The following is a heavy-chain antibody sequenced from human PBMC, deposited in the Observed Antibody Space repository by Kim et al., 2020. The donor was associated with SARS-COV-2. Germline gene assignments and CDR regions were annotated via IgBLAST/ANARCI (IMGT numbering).Heavy chain of an antibody. CDR2: VYYSGST. CDR1: GDSISRSNSH. D-gene: IGHD1-1*01. Sequence: SETLSLTCTVSGDSISRSNSHWGWIRQPPGKGLEWIGSVYYSGSTFYNPSLKSRVTISVDTSENQLSLKLTSGTAADTAVYYCARLAMTGIGGRGWFDP. J-gene: IGHJ5*02. V-gene: IGHV4-39*01. CDR3: ARLAMTGIGGRGWFDP.